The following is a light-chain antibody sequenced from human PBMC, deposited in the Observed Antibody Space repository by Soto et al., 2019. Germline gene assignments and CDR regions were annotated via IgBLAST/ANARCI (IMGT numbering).Light chain of an antibody. CDR3: QQYYSTPQT. Sequence: DIVMTQSPDSLAVSLGERATINCKSSQSVLYSSDNKNYLAWYRQKPGQPPKLLIYWASTRESGVPDRFSGSGSGTDFSLTISSLQAEDVAVYYCQQYYSTPQTFGQGPTVEIK. CDR1: QSVLYSSDNKNY. CDR2: WAS. V-gene: IGKV4-1*01. J-gene: IGKJ1*01.